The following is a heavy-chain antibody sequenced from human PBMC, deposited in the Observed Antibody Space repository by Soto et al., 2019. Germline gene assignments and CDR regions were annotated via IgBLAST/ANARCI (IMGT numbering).Heavy chain of an antibody. CDR2: INPSGGST. CDR3: ASAPDGYCSGGSCQGFDP. J-gene: IGHJ5*02. Sequence: ASVKVSCKASGYTFNSYYMHWVRQAPGQGLEWMGIINPSGGSTSYAQKFQGRVTMTRDTSTSTVYMELSSLRSEDTAVYYCASAPDGYCSGGSCQGFDPWGQGTLVTVSS. D-gene: IGHD2-15*01. CDR1: GYTFNSYY. V-gene: IGHV1-46*02.